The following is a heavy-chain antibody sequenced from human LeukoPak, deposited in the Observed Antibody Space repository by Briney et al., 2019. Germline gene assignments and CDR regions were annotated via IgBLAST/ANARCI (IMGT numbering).Heavy chain of an antibody. CDR1: GGSFSGYY. Sequence: PSETLSLTCAVYGGSFSGYYWSWIRQPPGKGLEWIGEINHSGSTNYNPSLKSRVTISVDTSKNQFSLKLSSVTAADTAVYYCASHKTRRYSSSRVLTPGGMDVWGQGTTVTVSS. J-gene: IGHJ6*02. CDR3: ASHKTRRYSSSRVLTPGGMDV. D-gene: IGHD6-13*01. V-gene: IGHV4-34*01. CDR2: INHSGST.